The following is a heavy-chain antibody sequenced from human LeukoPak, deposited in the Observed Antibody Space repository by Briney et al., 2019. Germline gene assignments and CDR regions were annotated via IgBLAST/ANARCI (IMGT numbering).Heavy chain of an antibody. J-gene: IGHJ3*02. V-gene: IGHV1-69*05. CDR3: ASRRYDYVWGSYPPDAFDI. CDR1: GGTFSSYA. Sequence: SVKVSCKASGGTFSSYAISWVRQAPGQGLEWMGGIIPIFGTANYAQKFQGRVTITTGESTSTAYMELSSLRSEDTAVYYRASRRYDYVWGSYPPDAFDIWGQGTMVTVSS. CDR2: IIPIFGTA. D-gene: IGHD3-16*02.